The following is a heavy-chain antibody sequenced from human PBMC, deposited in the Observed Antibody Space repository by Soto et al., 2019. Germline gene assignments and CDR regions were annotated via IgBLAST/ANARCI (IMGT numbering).Heavy chain of an antibody. J-gene: IGHJ6*02. V-gene: IGHV1-18*01. Sequence: QVQLVQSGGEVKKQGASVKLSCTASGYTFTSYGIRWVRQAPGQGLEWMGWISAYNGKTNYAQNVQGRVTMTTDTSTRTAYMDLRSLRSDDTAVYYCARGGDVNYYHGMDVWGQGATVTFSS. CDR3: ARGGDVNYYHGMDV. CDR1: GYTFTSYG. CDR2: ISAYNGKT. D-gene: IGHD5-12*01.